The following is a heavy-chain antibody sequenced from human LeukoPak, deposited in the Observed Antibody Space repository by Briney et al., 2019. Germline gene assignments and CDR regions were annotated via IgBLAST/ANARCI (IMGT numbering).Heavy chain of an antibody. CDR3: AKDVLVRGYSGYDWDY. D-gene: IGHD5-12*01. CDR1: GFTFSSYA. Sequence: GGSLRLSCAASGFTFSSYAMSWVRQAPGKGLEWVSAISGSGGSTYYADSVKGRFTISRDSSKNTLYLQMNSLRAEDTAVYYCAKDVLVRGYSGYDWDYWGQGTLVTVSS. CDR2: ISGSGGST. J-gene: IGHJ4*02. V-gene: IGHV3-23*01.